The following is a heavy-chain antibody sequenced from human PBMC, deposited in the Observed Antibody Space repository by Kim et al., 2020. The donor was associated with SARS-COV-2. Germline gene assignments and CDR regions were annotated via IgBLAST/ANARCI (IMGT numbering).Heavy chain of an antibody. J-gene: IGHJ6*02. Sequence: GGSLRLSCAASGFTFSSYGMHWVRQAPGKGLEWVAVIWYDGSNKYYADSVKGRFTISRDNSKNTLYLQMNSLRAEDTAVYYCARDPSSGSYVDYYYGMDVWGQGTTVTVSS. CDR2: IWYDGSNK. V-gene: IGHV3-33*01. CDR3: ARDPSSGSYVDYYYGMDV. D-gene: IGHD3-10*01. CDR1: GFTFSSYG.